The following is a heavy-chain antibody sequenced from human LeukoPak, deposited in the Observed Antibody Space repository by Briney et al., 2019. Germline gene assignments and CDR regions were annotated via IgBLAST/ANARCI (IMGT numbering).Heavy chain of an antibody. J-gene: IGHJ4*02. CDR3: ARAGSGYTSPSDY. CDR2: ISSSSLYI. CDR1: GFTLSSYS. Sequence: GGSLRLSCAVSGFTLSSYSMKWVRQAPGKGLEWVSSISSSSLYIYYGDSVKGRFTISRDNAKHSVYLQMNRLRAEDTAVYYCARAGSGYTSPSDYWGQGTLVTVSS. V-gene: IGHV3-21*01. D-gene: IGHD6-13*01.